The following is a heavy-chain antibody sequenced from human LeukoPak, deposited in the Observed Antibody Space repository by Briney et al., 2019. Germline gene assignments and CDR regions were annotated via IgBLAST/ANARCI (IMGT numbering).Heavy chain of an antibody. Sequence: ASVRVSCKASGYTFTGYYMYWVRQAPGQGLEWMGRINPNSGGTNYAQKFQGRVTMTRDTSISTAYMELSRLRSDDTAVYYCARGRAREDIVVVPAANIYLGDFDYWGQGTLVTVSS. J-gene: IGHJ4*02. CDR2: INPNSGGT. CDR1: GYTFTGYY. V-gene: IGHV1-2*06. CDR3: ARGRAREDIVVVPAANIYLGDFDY. D-gene: IGHD2-2*01.